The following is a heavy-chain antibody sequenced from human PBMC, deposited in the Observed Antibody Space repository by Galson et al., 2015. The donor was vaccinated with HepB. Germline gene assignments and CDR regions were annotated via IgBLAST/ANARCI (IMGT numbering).Heavy chain of an antibody. Sequence: SVKVSCKASGYTFTSYDINWVRQATGQGLEWMGWMNPNSGNTGYAQKFQGRVTMTRNTSISTAYMELSSLRSEDTAVYYCARIHYGGYGRPSKKYFDYWGQGTLVTVSS. CDR3: ARIHYGGYGRPSKKYFDY. V-gene: IGHV1-8*01. D-gene: IGHD5-12*01. J-gene: IGHJ4*02. CDR2: MNPNSGNT. CDR1: GYTFTSYD.